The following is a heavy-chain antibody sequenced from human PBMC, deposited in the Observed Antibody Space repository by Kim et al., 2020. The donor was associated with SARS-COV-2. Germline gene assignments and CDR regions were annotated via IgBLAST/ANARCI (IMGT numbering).Heavy chain of an antibody. CDR2: IRSKANSYAT. CDR1: GFTFSDSA. D-gene: IGHD6-13*01. CDR3: TRVPPYSNSWWDAFD. V-gene: IGHV3-73*01. J-gene: IGHJ3*02. Sequence: GGSLRFSCAASGFTFSDSAMYWVRQASGKGLEWVGRIRSKANSYATAYDVSVKGRFIISRDDSKNTAYLQMNSLKTEDTAIYYCTRVPPYSNSWWDAFD.